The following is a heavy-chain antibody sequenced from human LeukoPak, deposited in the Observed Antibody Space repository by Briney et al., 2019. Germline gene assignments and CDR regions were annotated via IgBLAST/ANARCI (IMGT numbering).Heavy chain of an antibody. J-gene: IGHJ4*02. CDR1: GFTFSSYS. Sequence: GGSLRLSCAASGFTFSSYSMNWVRQAPGKGLEWVSSVSTGSRDIYYADSVKGRFTISRDSAKNSLYLQMNSLRAEDTAVYYCAREGGYCYGDSCRYFDYWGQGTLVPVSS. D-gene: IGHD2-15*01. CDR3: AREGGYCYGDSCRYFDY. V-gene: IGHV3-21*01. CDR2: VSTGSRDI.